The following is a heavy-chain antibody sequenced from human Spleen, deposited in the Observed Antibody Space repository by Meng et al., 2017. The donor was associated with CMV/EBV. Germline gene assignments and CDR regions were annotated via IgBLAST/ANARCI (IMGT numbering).Heavy chain of an antibody. CDR3: ARGGYCSSTSCYFAGYYYYGMDV. V-gene: IGHV4-39*01. D-gene: IGHD2-2*01. CDR2: IYYRGST. J-gene: IGHJ6*02. Sequence: GSLRLSCIVSGGSISSSSDYWGWIRQPPGKGLEWIGTIYYRGSTNYSPSLKSRVTISVDTSKNQFSLKLSSVTAADTAVYYCARGGYCSSTSCYFAGYYYYGMDVWGQGTTVTVSS. CDR1: GGSISSSSDY.